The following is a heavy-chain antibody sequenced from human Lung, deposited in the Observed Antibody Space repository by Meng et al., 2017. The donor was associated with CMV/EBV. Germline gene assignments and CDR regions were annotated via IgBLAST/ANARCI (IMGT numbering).Heavy chain of an antibody. J-gene: IGHJ4*02. CDR2: IYHSGST. V-gene: IGHV4-4*02. D-gene: IGHD2-21*02. CDR1: GGSISSSNW. CDR3: ARVVTALWGYYFDY. Sequence: QVHLQESCPGLVNPSATLSLPCAVSGGSISSSNWWSWVRQPPGKGLEWIGEIYHSGSTNYNPSLKSRVTISVDKSKNQFSLKLSSVTAADTAVYYCARVVTALWGYYFDYWGQGTLVTVSS.